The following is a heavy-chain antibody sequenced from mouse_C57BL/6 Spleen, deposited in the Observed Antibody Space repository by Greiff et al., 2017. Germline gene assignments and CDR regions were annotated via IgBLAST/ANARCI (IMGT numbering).Heavy chain of an antibody. V-gene: IGHV1-72*01. J-gene: IGHJ4*01. D-gene: IGHD1-3*01. Sequence: QVQLQQPGAELVKPGASVKLSCKASGYTFTSYWMRWVKQRPGRGLALIGRIDPNSGGTKYNEKFKSKATLTVDKPSSTAYMQLSSQTSEDSAVYYWARGSIFCAMDYWGQGTSVTVSS. CDR2: IDPNSGGT. CDR1: GYTFTSYW. CDR3: ARGSIFCAMDY.